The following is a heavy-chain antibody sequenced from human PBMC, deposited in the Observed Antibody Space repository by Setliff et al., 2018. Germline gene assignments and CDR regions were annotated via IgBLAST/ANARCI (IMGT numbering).Heavy chain of an antibody. CDR3: ARDRGSGSYFLRYFDY. D-gene: IGHD1-26*01. Sequence: GGSLRLSCAASGFTFSSYSMNWVRQAPGKGLEWVSSISSKNSYIYYADSVKGRFTISRDNAKNSLYLQMNSLRAEDTAVYYCARDRGSGSYFLRYFDYWGQGTLVTVSS. V-gene: IGHV3-21*01. CDR1: GFTFSSYS. CDR2: ISSKNSYI. J-gene: IGHJ4*02.